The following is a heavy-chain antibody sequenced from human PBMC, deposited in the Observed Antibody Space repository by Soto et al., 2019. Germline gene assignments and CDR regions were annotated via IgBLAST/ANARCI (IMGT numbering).Heavy chain of an antibody. CDR1: GFSVGSNY. D-gene: IGHD2-15*01. Sequence: EVQLVETGGGLIQPGGSLRLSCAASGFSVGSNYMSWVRQAPGKGLEWVSVIYSGGTTQDADSVKGRFTISRDNSENTLYLQMNRLRAEDTAVYYCARSSRGGNAGYFNLWGRGTLVTVSS. CDR2: IYSGGTT. CDR3: ARSSRGGNAGYFNL. J-gene: IGHJ2*01. V-gene: IGHV3-53*02.